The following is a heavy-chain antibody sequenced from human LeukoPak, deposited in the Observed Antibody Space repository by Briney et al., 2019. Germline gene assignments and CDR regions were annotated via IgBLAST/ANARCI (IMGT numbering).Heavy chain of an antibody. CDR2: INPNSGGT. CDR1: GYTFTGYY. V-gene: IGHV1-2*02. D-gene: IGHD1-1*01. Sequence: ASVKVSCKASGYTFTGYYMHWVRQAPGQGLEWMGWINPNSGGTNYAQKFQGRVTMTRDTSISTAYMELSRLRSDDTAVYYCARARIPGLERRYYFDYWGQGTLVTVSS. CDR3: ARARIPGLERRYYFDY. J-gene: IGHJ4*02.